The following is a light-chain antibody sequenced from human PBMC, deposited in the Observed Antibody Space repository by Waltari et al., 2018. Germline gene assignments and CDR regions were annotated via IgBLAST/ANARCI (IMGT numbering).Light chain of an antibody. V-gene: IGLV2-11*01. CDR3: CSYAGNYLRV. CDR2: DVT. Sequence: QSALTQPRSVSGSPGQSVTIACTGTSSDVGCYNYVSWYQQHPGKTPKLMIYDVTERPSGVPDRFSGSKSGNTASLTISGLQAEDEADYYGCSYAGNYLRVFGGGTKLTVL. CDR1: SSDVGCYNY. J-gene: IGLJ2*01.